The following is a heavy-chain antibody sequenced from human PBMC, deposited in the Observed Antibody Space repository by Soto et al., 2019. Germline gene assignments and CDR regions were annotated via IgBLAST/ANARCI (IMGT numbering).Heavy chain of an antibody. V-gene: IGHV3-33*01. CDR1: GFTFSSYG. CDR3: ARDQRLHYDSSSYYYYYYGMDV. D-gene: IGHD3-22*01. J-gene: IGHJ6*02. CDR2: IWYDGSNK. Sequence: QVQLVESGGGVVQPGRSLRLSCAASGFTFSSYGMHWVRQAPGKGLEWVAVIWYDGSNKYYADSVKGRFTISRDNSKNTLYLQMNSLRAEDTAVYYCARDQRLHYDSSSYYYYYYGMDVWGQGTTVTVSS.